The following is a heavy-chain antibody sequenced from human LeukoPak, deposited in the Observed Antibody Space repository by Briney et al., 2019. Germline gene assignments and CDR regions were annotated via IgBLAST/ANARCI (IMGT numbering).Heavy chain of an antibody. CDR3: AKGLSASGRFNAFDV. V-gene: IGHV3-23*01. Sequence: GGSLRLSCVASGFTFNNYAINRVRQAPGKGLEWVAAISGSAQSSYHADSVRGRFTISRDNSKNTLYLQMNSLRVDDTAVYHCAKGLSASGRFNAFDVWGQGTMVTVSS. D-gene: IGHD3-3*01. J-gene: IGHJ3*01. CDR2: ISGSAQSS. CDR1: GFTFNNYA.